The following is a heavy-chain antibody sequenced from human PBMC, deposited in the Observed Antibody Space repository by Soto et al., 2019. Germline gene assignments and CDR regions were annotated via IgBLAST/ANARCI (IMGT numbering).Heavy chain of an antibody. CDR2: IHYSGST. J-gene: IGHJ5*02. D-gene: IGHD3-22*01. CDR1: GGSISSGDNY. CDR3: ARDNSYFYDSSGHYRNWFDP. V-gene: IGHV4-30-4*01. Sequence: QVQLQESGPGLVKPSQTLSLTCTVSGGSISSGDNYWSWIRQPPGKGLEWIGYIHYSGSTYYNPSLKSRVLISIDTSTKQFSLKLSSVTAADTAIYYCARDNSYFYDSSGHYRNWFDPWGQGTLVTVSS.